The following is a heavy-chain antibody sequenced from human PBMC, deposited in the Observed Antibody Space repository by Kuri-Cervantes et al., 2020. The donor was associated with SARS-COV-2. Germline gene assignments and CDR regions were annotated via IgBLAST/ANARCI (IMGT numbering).Heavy chain of an antibody. J-gene: IGHJ4*02. D-gene: IGHD7-27*01. CDR3: ASFWGSRLAFDY. Sequence: ASVKVSCKASGYTFTSYGISWVRQAPGQGLEWMGWISAYNGNTNYAQKLQGRVTMTTDTSTGTAYMELSSLRSEDTAVYYCASFWGSRLAFDYWGQGTLVTVSS. CDR2: ISAYNGNT. V-gene: IGHV1-18*04. CDR1: GYTFTSYG.